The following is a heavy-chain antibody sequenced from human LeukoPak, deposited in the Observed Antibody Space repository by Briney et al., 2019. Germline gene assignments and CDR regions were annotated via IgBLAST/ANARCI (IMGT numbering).Heavy chain of an antibody. CDR1: GYTFTSYG. J-gene: IGHJ4*02. V-gene: IGHV1-18*01. CDR2: ISAYNGNT. CDR3: ARAGVPWFGELLSFDY. D-gene: IGHD3-10*01. Sequence: ASVKVSCKASGYTFTSYGISWVRQAPGQGLEWMGWISAYNGNTNYAQKLQGRVTMTTDASTSTAYMGLRSLRSDDTAVYYCARAGVPWFGELLSFDYWGQGTLVTVSS.